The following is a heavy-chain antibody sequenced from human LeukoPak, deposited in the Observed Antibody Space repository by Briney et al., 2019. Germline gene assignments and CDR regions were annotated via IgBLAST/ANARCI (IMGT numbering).Heavy chain of an antibody. CDR1: GFTFSSYG. J-gene: IGHJ4*02. D-gene: IGHD6-19*01. CDR2: ISYDGSNK. CDR3: ARGIYSSPYYFDY. V-gene: IGHV3-30*03. Sequence: GGSLRLSCAASGFTFSSYGMHWVRQAPGKGLEWVAVISYDGSNKYYADSVKGRFTISRDNSKNTLYLQMNSLRAEDTAVYYCARGIYSSPYYFDYWGQGTLVTVSS.